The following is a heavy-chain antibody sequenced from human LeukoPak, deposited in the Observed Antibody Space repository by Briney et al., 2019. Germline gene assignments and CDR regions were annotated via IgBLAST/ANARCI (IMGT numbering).Heavy chain of an antibody. D-gene: IGHD6-19*01. V-gene: IGHV3-30*04. CDR1: GFTFSSCA. Sequence: PGRSLRLSCAASGFTFSSCAMHWVRQAPGKGLEWVAVISYDGSNKYYADSVKGRFTISRDNSKNTLYLQMNSLRAEDTAVYYCARDMREQQWLVRIKLPDYWGQGTLVTVSS. CDR2: ISYDGSNK. CDR3: ARDMREQQWLVRIKLPDY. J-gene: IGHJ4*02.